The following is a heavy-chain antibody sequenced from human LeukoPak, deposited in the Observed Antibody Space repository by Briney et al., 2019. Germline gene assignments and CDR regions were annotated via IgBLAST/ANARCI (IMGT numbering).Heavy chain of an antibody. Sequence: PPETLSLTCAVSGGSISSGGYSWSWIRQPPGKGLEWIGYIYHSGSTYYNPSLKSRVTISVDTSKNQFSLKLSSVTAADTAVYYCAREGGRGSGSYYNTPKILDYWGQGTLVTVSS. CDR1: GGSISSGGYS. CDR2: IYHSGST. D-gene: IGHD3-10*01. CDR3: AREGGRGSGSYYNTPKILDY. V-gene: IGHV4-30-2*01. J-gene: IGHJ4*02.